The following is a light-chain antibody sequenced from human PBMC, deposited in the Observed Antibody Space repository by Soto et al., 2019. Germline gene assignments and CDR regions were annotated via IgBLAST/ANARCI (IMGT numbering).Light chain of an antibody. Sequence: EIVLTQSQATLCLSRPERGTLXGRASQSVSSYLAWYQQKPGQAPRLLIYDASNRATGIPARFSGSGSGTDFTLTISSLEPEDFAVYYCQQRSNWPRTFGQGTKVDIK. J-gene: IGKJ1*01. V-gene: IGKV3-11*01. CDR1: QSVSSY. CDR2: DAS. CDR3: QQRSNWPRT.